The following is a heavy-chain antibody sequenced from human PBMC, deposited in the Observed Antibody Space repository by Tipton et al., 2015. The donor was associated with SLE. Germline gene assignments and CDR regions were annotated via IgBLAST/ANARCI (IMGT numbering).Heavy chain of an antibody. CDR2: VSSDGSGT. J-gene: IGHJ6*02. D-gene: IGHD6-6*01. CDR1: GFTFSNYW. V-gene: IGHV3-74*01. CDR3: ARSSENYGMDV. Sequence: GFLRLSCAASGFTFSNYWMHWVRQAPGKGLVWVSRVSSDGSGTSYADSVKGRFTISRDNAKNTLFLQMNSLRAEDAAAYYCARSSENYGMDVWGQGTTVTVSS.